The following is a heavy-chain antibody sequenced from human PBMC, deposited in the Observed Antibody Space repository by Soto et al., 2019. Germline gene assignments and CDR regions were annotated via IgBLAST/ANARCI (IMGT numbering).Heavy chain of an antibody. CDR2: ISYDGSNK. CDR3: ARDRQLGTARFMEV. CDR1: GFTFSSYA. V-gene: IGHV3-30-3*01. J-gene: IGHJ6*01. Sequence: QVQLVESGGGVVQPGRSLRLSCAASGFTFSSYAIHWVRQDPGKGLVWVAVISYDGSNKYYADSVKGRFTISRDNSKNTLYLQMNSLRAEDTAVYYCARDRQLGTARFMEVWGQGTTVTVSS. D-gene: IGHD2-2*01.